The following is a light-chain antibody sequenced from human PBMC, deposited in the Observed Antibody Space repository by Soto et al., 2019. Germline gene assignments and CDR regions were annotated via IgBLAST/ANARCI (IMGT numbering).Light chain of an antibody. CDR2: EVT. J-gene: IGLJ1*01. CDR1: SSDVGSYNR. Sequence: QSVLTQPPSVSGSPGQSVAISCTGTSSDVGSYNRVSWYRQPPGTAPELMIYEVTDRPSGVPDRFSGSKSGNTASLTISGLQAEDEADYYCSSYTSSGTYVLGTGTKVTVL. V-gene: IGLV2-18*02. CDR3: SSYTSSGTYV.